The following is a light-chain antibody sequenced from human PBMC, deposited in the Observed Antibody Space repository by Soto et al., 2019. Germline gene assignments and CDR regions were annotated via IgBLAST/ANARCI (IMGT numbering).Light chain of an antibody. CDR2: ATS. V-gene: IGKV1-12*01. Sequence: DIQMTQSPSSVSASIGDTVTITCRASQGVGGWLAWYQQKPGKVPKLLIYATSSLHSGVPSRFSGSGSGTDFTLSISSLQPEDFATYYCQQTHSLPLSFGPGTKVDIK. CDR3: QQTHSLPLS. J-gene: IGKJ3*01. CDR1: QGVGGW.